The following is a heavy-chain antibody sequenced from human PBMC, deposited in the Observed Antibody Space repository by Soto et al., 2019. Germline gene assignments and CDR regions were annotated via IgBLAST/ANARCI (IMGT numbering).Heavy chain of an antibody. CDR1: GFTFSRYA. Sequence: EVQLVESGGGLVQPGGSLRLSCAASGFTFSRYAMHWVRQAPGKGLEYVSAISSNGGSTYYANSVKGRFTISRDNSKNTLYLRMGSLRAEDMAVYYCARDGGSYYLDYWGQGTLVTVSS. J-gene: IGHJ4*02. V-gene: IGHV3-64*01. CDR2: ISSNGGST. CDR3: ARDGGSYYLDY. D-gene: IGHD1-26*01.